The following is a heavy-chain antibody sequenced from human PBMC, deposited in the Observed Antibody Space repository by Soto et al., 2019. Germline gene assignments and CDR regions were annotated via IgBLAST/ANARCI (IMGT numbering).Heavy chain of an antibody. D-gene: IGHD3-16*01. CDR2: IKSRADGGTT. V-gene: IGHV3-15*01. Sequence: EVQLVASGGDFVKPGGSLRVSCAVSGFSFSNAWMSWVRQAPGKGLEWVGRIKSRADGGTTGYTAPVKGRFTISRDDSKNTVFLQMNRLKPEDTAVYYCTAHLGEFFPLDYWGQGTLVTVSS. CDR1: GFSFSNAW. CDR3: TAHLGEFFPLDY. J-gene: IGHJ4*02.